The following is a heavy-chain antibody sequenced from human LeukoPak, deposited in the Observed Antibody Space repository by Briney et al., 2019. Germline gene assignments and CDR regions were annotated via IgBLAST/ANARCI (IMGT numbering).Heavy chain of an antibody. CDR3: ARDGSSFSFYYYYYHMDV. J-gene: IGHJ6*03. D-gene: IGHD6-6*01. Sequence: PRASVKVSCKASGYTFTGYYMHWVRQAPGQGLEWMGIINPSGGSTSYAQKFQGRVTMTRDTSTSTVYMELSSLRSEDTAVYYCARDGSSFSFYYYYYHMDVWGKGTTVTVSS. CDR2: INPSGGST. V-gene: IGHV1-46*01. CDR1: GYTFTGYY.